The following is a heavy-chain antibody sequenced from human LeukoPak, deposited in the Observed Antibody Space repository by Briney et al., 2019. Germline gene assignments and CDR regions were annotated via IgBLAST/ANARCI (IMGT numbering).Heavy chain of an antibody. CDR1: GFTFGSYG. D-gene: IGHD2-15*01. J-gene: IGHJ3*02. CDR3: AKDAFFCSGGSCYPGAFDI. V-gene: IGHV3-30*18. Sequence: GGSLRLSCAASGFTFGSYGMHWVRQAPGKGLEWVAVISYDGSNKYYADSVKGRFTISRDNSKNTLYLQMNSLRAEDTAVYYCAKDAFFCSGGSCYPGAFDIWGQGTMVTVSS. CDR2: ISYDGSNK.